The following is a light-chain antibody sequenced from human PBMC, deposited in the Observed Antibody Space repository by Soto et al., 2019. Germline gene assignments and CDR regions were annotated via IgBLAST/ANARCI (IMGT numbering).Light chain of an antibody. CDR1: QSVSSSY. Sequence: EXVLTQSPGTXSLSPGERATLSCRTSQSVSSSYLAWYQQKPGQAPRLLIYGASNRATGIPDRFSGSGSGTDFTLTISRLEPEDFAVYYCQQYGSSGTFGQGTKVDI. CDR3: QQYGSSGT. CDR2: GAS. V-gene: IGKV3-20*01. J-gene: IGKJ1*01.